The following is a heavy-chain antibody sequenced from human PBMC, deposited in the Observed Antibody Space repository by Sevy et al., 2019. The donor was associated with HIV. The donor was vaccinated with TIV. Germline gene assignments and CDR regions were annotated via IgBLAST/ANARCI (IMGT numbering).Heavy chain of an antibody. J-gene: IGHJ6*02. CDR2: INPNSGGT. V-gene: IGHV1-2*02. D-gene: IGHD3-10*01. CDR1: GYTFTGYY. CDR3: ARDKNYYGSGSFYYYYGMDV. Sequence: ASVKVSCKASGYTFTGYYMHWVRQAPGQGLEWMGWINPNSGGTNYAQKFQGRVTMTRDTSISTAYMELGRLRSDDTAVYYCARDKNYYGSGSFYYYYGMDVWGQGTTVTVSS.